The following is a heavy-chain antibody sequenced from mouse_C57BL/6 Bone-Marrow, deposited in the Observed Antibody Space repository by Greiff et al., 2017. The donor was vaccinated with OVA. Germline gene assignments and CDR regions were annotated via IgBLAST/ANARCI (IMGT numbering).Heavy chain of an antibody. J-gene: IGHJ3*01. V-gene: IGHV1-15*01. CDR1: GYTFTDYE. CDR2: IDPETGGT. Sequence: QVQLQQSGAELVRPGASVTLSCKASGYTFTDYEMHWVKQTPVHGLEWIGAIDPETGGTAYNQKFKGKAILTADKSFSTAYMELRSLTSEDSAVYYCTRAGFAYWGQGTLVTVSA. CDR3: TRAGFAY.